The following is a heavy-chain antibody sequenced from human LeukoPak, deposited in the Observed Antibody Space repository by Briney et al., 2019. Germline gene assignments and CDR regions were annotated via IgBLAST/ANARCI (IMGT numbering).Heavy chain of an antibody. CDR1: GGSFSGYY. CDR3: AVRYSSSWYRSTADY. D-gene: IGHD6-13*01. Sequence: SETLSLTCAVYGGSFSGYYWSWIRQPPGKGLEWIGEINHSRSTNYNPSLKSRVTISVDTSKNQFSLKLSSVTAADTAVYYCAVRYSSSWYRSTADYWGQGTLVTVSS. J-gene: IGHJ4*02. V-gene: IGHV4-34*01. CDR2: INHSRST.